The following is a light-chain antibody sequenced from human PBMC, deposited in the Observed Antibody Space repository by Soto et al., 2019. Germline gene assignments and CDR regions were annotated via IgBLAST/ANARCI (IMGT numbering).Light chain of an antibody. V-gene: IGKV3-20*01. CDR2: GAS. CDR1: QSVSSSY. Sequence: ETVLTQSPGTLSLSPGERATLSCRASQSVSSSYLAGYQQKPGQAPRLLIYGASNRATGIPDRFSGSGSGTDFTLTISRLEPEDFAVYYCQQYGSSSYTFAQGTKLEIK. J-gene: IGKJ2*01. CDR3: QQYGSSSYT.